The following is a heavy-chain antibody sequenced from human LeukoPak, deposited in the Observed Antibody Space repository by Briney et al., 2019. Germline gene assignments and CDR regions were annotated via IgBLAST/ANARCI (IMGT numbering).Heavy chain of an antibody. D-gene: IGHD3-10*01. V-gene: IGHV1-8*03. CDR2: MNPNSGNA. Sequence: ASVKVSCKASGYTFTNYDINWVRQATGQGLEWMGRMNPNSGNAGYAQKFQGRVTITRDTSISTAYMELSSLRSEDTAVYYCARAPITMVRGVIIDPIDYWGQGTLVTVSS. CDR1: GYTFTNYD. CDR3: ARAPITMVRGVIIDPIDY. J-gene: IGHJ4*02.